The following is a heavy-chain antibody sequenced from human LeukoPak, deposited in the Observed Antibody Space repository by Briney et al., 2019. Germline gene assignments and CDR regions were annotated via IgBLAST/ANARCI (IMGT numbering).Heavy chain of an antibody. D-gene: IGHD4-17*01. V-gene: IGHV4-34*01. CDR3: AGFPTTVTTSDYFDY. CDR1: GGSFSGYY. Sequence: KPSETPSLTCAVYGGSFSGYYWSWIRQPPGKGLEWIGEINHSGSTNYNPSLKSRVTISVDTSKNQFSLKLSSVTAADTAVYYCAGFPTTVTTSDYFDYWGQGTLVTVSS. J-gene: IGHJ4*02. CDR2: INHSGST.